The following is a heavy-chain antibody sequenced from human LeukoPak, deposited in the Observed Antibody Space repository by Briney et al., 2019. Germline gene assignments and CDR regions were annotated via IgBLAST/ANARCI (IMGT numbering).Heavy chain of an antibody. V-gene: IGHV3-48*01. CDR3: ARAGPNYYDSSIPWYFDL. D-gene: IGHD3-22*01. Sequence: QPGGSLRLSCAASGFTFSDYSMNWVRQAPGKGLEWVSYISSGSSAIYYADSVKGRFTISRDNGKNSLYLQMNSLRAEDTALYYCARAGPNYYDSSIPWYFDLWGRGTLVTVSS. J-gene: IGHJ2*01. CDR1: GFTFSDYS. CDR2: ISSGSSAI.